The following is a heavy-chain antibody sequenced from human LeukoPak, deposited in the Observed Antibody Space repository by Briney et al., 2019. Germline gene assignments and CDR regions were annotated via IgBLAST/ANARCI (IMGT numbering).Heavy chain of an antibody. CDR2: IKSKTDGGTT. V-gene: IGHV3-15*07. CDR3: TTDLGYSSSDFDY. J-gene: IGHJ4*02. Sequence: GGSLRLSCAASGFTFSNAWMNWVRQAPGKGLEWVGRIKSKTDGGTTDYAAPVKGRFTISRDDSKNTLYLQMNSLKTEDTAVYFCTTDLGYSSSDFDYWGQGTLVTVSS. D-gene: IGHD6-13*01. CDR1: GFTFSNAW.